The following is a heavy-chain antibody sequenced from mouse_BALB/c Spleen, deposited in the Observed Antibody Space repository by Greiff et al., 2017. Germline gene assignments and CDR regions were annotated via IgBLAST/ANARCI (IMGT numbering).Heavy chain of an antibody. CDR3: ASSAPIYYYGLYYFDY. D-gene: IGHD1-1*01. CDR1: GFTFSSYA. CDR2: ISSGGST. Sequence: EVQGVESGGGLVKPGGSLKLSCAASGFTFSSYAMSWVRQTPEKRLEWVASISSGGSTYYPDSVKGRFTISRDNARNILYLQMSSLRSEDTAMYYCASSAPIYYYGLYYFDYWGQGTTLTVSS. J-gene: IGHJ2*01. V-gene: IGHV5-6-5*01.